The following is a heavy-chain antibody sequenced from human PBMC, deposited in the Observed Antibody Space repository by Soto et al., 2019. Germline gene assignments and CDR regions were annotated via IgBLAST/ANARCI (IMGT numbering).Heavy chain of an antibody. CDR3: ASTDFWSSYTNYFDY. Sequence: GASVKVSCKASGGTFSSYAISWVRQAPGQWLEWMGGIIPFFGTANYAQKFQGRVAITADESTSTAYMELSSLRSEDTAVYYCASTDFWSSYTNYFDYWGQGTLVTVSS. D-gene: IGHD3-3*01. J-gene: IGHJ4*02. CDR1: GGTFSSYA. CDR2: IIPFFGTA. V-gene: IGHV1-69*13.